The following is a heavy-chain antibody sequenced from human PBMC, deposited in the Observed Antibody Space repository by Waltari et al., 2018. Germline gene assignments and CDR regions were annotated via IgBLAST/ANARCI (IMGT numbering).Heavy chain of an antibody. CDR3: ARWNSSGRYFGD. CDR2: IRHTGIT. J-gene: IGHJ4*02. Sequence: VQVQESGPGLVTPSETLSPTCSVPGGLLNNYFWTWIRQPPGKGLQWIGYIRHTGITKSNPSLKSRVTMAVDTSKSQVSLRLTSVSATDTAVYFCARWNSSGRYFGDWGQGTPVTVSS. D-gene: IGHD1-1*01. V-gene: IGHV4-59*12. CDR1: GGLLNNYF.